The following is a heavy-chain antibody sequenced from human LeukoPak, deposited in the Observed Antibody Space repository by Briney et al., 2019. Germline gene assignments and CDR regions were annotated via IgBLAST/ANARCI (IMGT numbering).Heavy chain of an antibody. V-gene: IGHV4-59*08. J-gene: IGHJ4*02. D-gene: IGHD5-12*01. Sequence: PSETLSLTCTVSGVSISSYYWSWIRQPPGKGLEWIGYIYYSGSTNYNPSLKSRVTISVDTSKNQFSLKLSSVTAADTAVYYCARHDSGYDYPFDYWGQGTLVTVSS. CDR3: ARHDSGYDYPFDY. CDR1: GVSISSYY. CDR2: IYYSGST.